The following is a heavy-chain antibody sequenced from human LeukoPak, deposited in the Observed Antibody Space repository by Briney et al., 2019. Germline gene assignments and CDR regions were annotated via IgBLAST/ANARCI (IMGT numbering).Heavy chain of an antibody. D-gene: IGHD3-3*01. CDR2: LKQDGSEK. V-gene: IGHV3-7*03. J-gene: IGHJ4*02. CDR3: AKTYYDFWSGYFQGFDY. Sequence: PGGSLRLSCAASGFTFSSYWMSWVRQAPGKGLEWVANLKQDGSEKYYVDSVKGRFTISRDNAKNTLYLQMNSLRAEDTAVYYCAKTYYDFWSGYFQGFDYWGQGTLVTVSS. CDR1: GFTFSSYW.